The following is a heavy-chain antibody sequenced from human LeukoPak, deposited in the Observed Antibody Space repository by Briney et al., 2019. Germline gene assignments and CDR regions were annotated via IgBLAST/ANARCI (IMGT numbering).Heavy chain of an antibody. J-gene: IGHJ5*02. CDR3: ARDLTDYYDSSGYYMSGWFDP. V-gene: IGHV4-59*01. CDR1: GGSMSSYY. Sequence: SSETLSLICSVSGGSMSSYYWSWIRQPPGKGLEWIGSIYYSGSTNYNPSLKSRVTISVDTSKNQFSLKLSSVTAADTAVYYCARDLTDYYDSSGYYMSGWFDPWGQGTLVTVSS. D-gene: IGHD3-22*01. CDR2: IYYSGST.